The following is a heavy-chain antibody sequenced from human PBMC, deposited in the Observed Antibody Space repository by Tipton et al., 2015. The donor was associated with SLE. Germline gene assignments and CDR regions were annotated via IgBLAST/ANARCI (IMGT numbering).Heavy chain of an antibody. CDR3: ARGLDSSGWGYWYFDL. J-gene: IGHJ2*01. V-gene: IGHV4-61*01. Sequence: TLSLTCTVSGGSISSSSYYWSWIRQPPGKGLEWIGYIYYSGSTNYNPSLKSRVTISVDTSKNQFSLKLSSVTAADTAVYYCARGLDSSGWGYWYFDLWGRGTLVTVSS. D-gene: IGHD6-19*01. CDR1: GGSISSSSYY. CDR2: IYYSGST.